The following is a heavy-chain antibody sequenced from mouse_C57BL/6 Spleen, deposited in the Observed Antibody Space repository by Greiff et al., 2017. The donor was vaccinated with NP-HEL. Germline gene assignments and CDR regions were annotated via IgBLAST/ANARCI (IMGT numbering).Heavy chain of an antibody. J-gene: IGHJ2*01. CDR1: GYSFTGYY. CDR3: ARSYYGNYYYFDY. CDR2: INPSTGGT. V-gene: IGHV1-42*01. D-gene: IGHD2-1*01. Sequence: VQLKQSGPELVKPGASVKISCKASGYSFTGYYMNWVKQSPEKSLEWIGEINPSTGGTTYNQKFKAKATLTVDKSSSTAYMQLKSLTSEDSAVYYCARSYYGNYYYFDYWGQGTTLTVSS.